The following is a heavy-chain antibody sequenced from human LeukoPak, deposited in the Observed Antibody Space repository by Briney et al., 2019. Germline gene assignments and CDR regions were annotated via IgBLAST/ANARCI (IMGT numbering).Heavy chain of an antibody. V-gene: IGHV4-59*01. Sequence: SETLSLTCTVSDDSITIYYWSWIRQPPGKGLEWIAYIFHSGSSKNNPSLTSRVSISIDTSKKQLSLHLSSVTAADTAFYYCARAGRGLQQFDLWSRGSLVTVSS. CDR3: ARAGRGLQQFDL. CDR2: IFHSGSS. J-gene: IGHJ4*02. CDR1: DDSITIYY. D-gene: IGHD1-1*01.